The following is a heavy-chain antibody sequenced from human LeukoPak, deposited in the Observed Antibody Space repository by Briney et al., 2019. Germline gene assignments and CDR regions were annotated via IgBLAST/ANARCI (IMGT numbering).Heavy chain of an antibody. CDR3: ASPVLLWFGEAVDY. CDR2: ISSHDKTI. D-gene: IGHD3-10*01. CDR1: GFMFSDYY. V-gene: IGHV3-11*04. J-gene: IGHJ4*02. Sequence: GGSLRLSCEGSGFMFSDYYINWIRLAPGRGLEWISFISSHDKTIYYADSVRGRFTISRDNAKNSLYLRVNSLRAEDTAVYYCASPVLLWFGEAVDYWGQGTLVTVSS.